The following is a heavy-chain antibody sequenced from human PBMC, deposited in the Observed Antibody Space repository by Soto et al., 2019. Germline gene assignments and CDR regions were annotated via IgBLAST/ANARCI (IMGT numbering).Heavy chain of an antibody. CDR3: ARHSYYGDFNWFDP. CDR2: IYYSGST. Sequence: SETLSLTCTVSGGSISSSSYYWGWIRQPPGKGLEWIGSIYYSGSTYYNPSLKSRVTISVDTSKNQFSLKLSSVTAADTAVYYCARHSYYGDFNWFDPWGQGTLVTVSS. D-gene: IGHD4-17*01. CDR1: GGSISSSSYY. J-gene: IGHJ5*02. V-gene: IGHV4-39*01.